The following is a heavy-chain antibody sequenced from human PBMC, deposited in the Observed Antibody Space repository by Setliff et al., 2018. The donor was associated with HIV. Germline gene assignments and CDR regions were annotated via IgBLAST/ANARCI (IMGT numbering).Heavy chain of an antibody. V-gene: IGHV3-74*01. CDR3: ARAGGSDVVGGTVYYFDY. D-gene: IGHD1-26*01. CDR2: INIDGGST. Sequence: GGSLRLSFAASGFTFRSYWMYWVRQPPGKGLVWVSRINIDGGSTNYADSVKGRFTISRENAKNSLYLQMNSLRAEDTAVHYCARAGGSDVVGGTVYYFDYWGQGTLVTVSS. J-gene: IGHJ4*02. CDR1: GFTFRSYW.